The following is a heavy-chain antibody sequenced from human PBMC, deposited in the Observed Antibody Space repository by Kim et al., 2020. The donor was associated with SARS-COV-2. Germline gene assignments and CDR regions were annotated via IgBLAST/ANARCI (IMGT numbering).Heavy chain of an antibody. V-gene: IGHV4-34*01. CDR1: GGSFSGYY. D-gene: IGHD1-26*01. J-gene: IGHJ1*01. CDR3: ARGLSGSYYRVYFQH. Sequence: SETLSLTCAVYGGSFSGYYWSWIRQPPGKGLEWIGEINHSGSTNYNPSLKSRVTISVDTSKNQFSLKLSSVTAADTAVYYCARGLSGSYYRVYFQHWGQGTLVTVSS. CDR2: INHSGST.